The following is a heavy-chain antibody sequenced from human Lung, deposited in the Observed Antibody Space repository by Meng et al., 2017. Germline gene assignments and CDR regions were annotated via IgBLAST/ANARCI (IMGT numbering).Heavy chain of an antibody. CDR3: AGGPWELDF. J-gene: IGHJ4*02. V-gene: IGHV4-61*01. Sequence: QGQLQGSGPGRGSPWVTLSLTCIVSGAYVSSGSHHGSWNRQPPGKGLGWIAYMDYSRRTNYGPSLKSRDTMSTDTSKNQLSLKLSSVTAADTAVYYCAGGPWELDFWGQGTLVTVSS. CDR1: GAYVSSGSHH. D-gene: IGHD1-26*01. CDR2: MDYSRRT.